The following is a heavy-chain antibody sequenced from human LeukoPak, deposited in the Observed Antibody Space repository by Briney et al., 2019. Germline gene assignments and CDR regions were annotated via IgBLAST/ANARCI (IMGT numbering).Heavy chain of an antibody. CDR3: SSTREWELFFDD. D-gene: IGHD1-26*01. V-gene: IGHV3-15*05. Sequence: GGSLRLSCAASGFTFNNAWMTWVRQAPGKGLEWVGRIKSKTDGGTTDYATPVRGRFTVLRGDSKNTLYLQMNSLKTDDTAMYYCSSTREWELFFDDWGQGTLVTVSS. J-gene: IGHJ4*02. CDR1: GFTFNNAW. CDR2: IKSKTDGGTT.